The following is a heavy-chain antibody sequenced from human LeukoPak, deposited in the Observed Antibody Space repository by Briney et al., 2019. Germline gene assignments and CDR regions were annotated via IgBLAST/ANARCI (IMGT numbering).Heavy chain of an antibody. D-gene: IGHD3-22*01. Sequence: GGSLRLSCAASGFTFSSHAMSWVRQAPGKGLEWVSAISGSGGSTYYADSVKGRFTISRDNSKNTLYLQMNSLRAEDTAVYYCAHLYDSSGYCYYWGQGTLVTVSS. CDR1: GFTFSSHA. V-gene: IGHV3-23*01. CDR2: ISGSGGST. J-gene: IGHJ4*02. CDR3: AHLYDSSGYCYY.